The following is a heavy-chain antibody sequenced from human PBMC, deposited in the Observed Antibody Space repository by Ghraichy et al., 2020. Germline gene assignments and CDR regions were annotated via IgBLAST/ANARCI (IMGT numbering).Heavy chain of an antibody. CDR3: ARARYDFWSGYYKEDYYFDY. V-gene: IGHV1-69*06. CDR2: IIPIFGTA. J-gene: IGHJ4*02. Sequence: SVKVSCKASGGTFSSYAISWVRQAPGQGLEWMGGIIPIFGTANYAQKFRGRVTITADKSTSTAYMELSSLRSEDTAVYYCARARYDFWSGYYKEDYYFDYWGQGTLVTVSS. CDR1: GGTFSSYA. D-gene: IGHD3-3*01.